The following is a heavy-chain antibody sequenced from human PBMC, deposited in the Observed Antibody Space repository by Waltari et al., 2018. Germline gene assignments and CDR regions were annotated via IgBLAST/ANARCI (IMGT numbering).Heavy chain of an antibody. J-gene: IGHJ4*02. CDR3: ARDGRDAFDY. Sequence: QVQLQESGPRLGKPSETPSPTCGVSVFSIRRGNNWGWIRQPPGKVMEWVGSIYHDGTTYYNPSLKGRVTMTVDTSKNQFAMRLTSVTAADTAVYFCARDGRDAFDYWGRGILVTVSS. V-gene: IGHV4-38-2*02. CDR1: VFSIRRGNN. CDR2: IYHDGTT.